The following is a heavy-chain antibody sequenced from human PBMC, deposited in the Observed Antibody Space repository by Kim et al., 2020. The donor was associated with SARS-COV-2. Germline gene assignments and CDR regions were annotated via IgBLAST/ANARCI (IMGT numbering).Heavy chain of an antibody. V-gene: IGHV3-30-3*01. D-gene: IGHD3-3*01. CDR3: ARDGGFGQMSSIDY. Sequence: GGSLRLSCAASGFTFSNYAMHWVRQAPGKGLEWVAIISYDGIHKDYTDSVKGRFTISRDDSKNTVFLQMTSLRGEDTAVYFCARDGGFGQMSSIDYWGQG. J-gene: IGHJ4*02. CDR2: ISYDGIHK. CDR1: GFTFSNYA.